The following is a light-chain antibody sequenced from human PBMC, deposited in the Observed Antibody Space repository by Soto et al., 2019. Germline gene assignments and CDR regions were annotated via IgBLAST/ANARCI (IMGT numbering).Light chain of an antibody. V-gene: IGKV2-40*01. CDR2: TVS. Sequence: DIVMTQTPLSLTVTPGEPASISCRSSQSLLDSDDGNTYLDWYLQKPGQSTQLLIYTVSYRASGVPDRFSGSGSGTDCTLKISRVEAEDVGVYYCMQRIDFPLTFGGGTKVEIK. J-gene: IGKJ4*01. CDR1: QSLLDSDDGNTY. CDR3: MQRIDFPLT.